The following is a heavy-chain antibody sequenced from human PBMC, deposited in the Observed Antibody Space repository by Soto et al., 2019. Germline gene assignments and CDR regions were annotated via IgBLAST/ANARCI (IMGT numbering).Heavy chain of an antibody. CDR3: ARARGQQLVRDYYYYGMDV. J-gene: IGHJ6*02. Sequence: TSETLSLTXTVSGGSVSSGSYYWSWIRQPPGKGLEWIGYIYYSGSTNYNPSLKSRVTISVDTSKNQFSLKLSSVTAADTAVYYCARARGQQLVRDYYYYGMDVWGQGTTVTVSS. CDR2: IYYSGST. D-gene: IGHD6-13*01. CDR1: GGSVSSGSYY. V-gene: IGHV4-61*01.